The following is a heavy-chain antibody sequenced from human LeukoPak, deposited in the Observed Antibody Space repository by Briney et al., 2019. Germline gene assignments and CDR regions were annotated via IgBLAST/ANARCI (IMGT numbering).Heavy chain of an antibody. Sequence: LGGSLRLSCAGSGFTFTNAWMSWVRQAPGKGLEWVSAISGSGGSTYYADSVKGRFTISRDNSKNTLYLQMNSLRAEDTAVYYCAKTAWIPERDGDYYYYGMDVWGQGNTGSVSS. J-gene: IGHJ6*02. D-gene: IGHD4-17*01. CDR1: GFTFTNAW. CDR2: ISGSGGST. CDR3: AKTAWIPERDGDYYYYGMDV. V-gene: IGHV3-23*01.